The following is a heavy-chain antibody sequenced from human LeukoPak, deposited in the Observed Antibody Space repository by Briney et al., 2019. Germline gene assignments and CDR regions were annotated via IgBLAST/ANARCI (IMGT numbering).Heavy chain of an antibody. CDR1: GFTFSNYD. V-gene: IGHV3-48*02. Sequence: SGGSLRLSCAASGFTFSNYDMNWVRQPPGKGLEWVSYITSSSGTMSYADSVKGRFTISRDNAKNSLYLQMNSLRDEDTAVYYCARPTTVTPDYWGQGTLVTVSS. D-gene: IGHD4-17*01. J-gene: IGHJ4*02. CDR2: ITSSSGTM. CDR3: ARPTTVTPDY.